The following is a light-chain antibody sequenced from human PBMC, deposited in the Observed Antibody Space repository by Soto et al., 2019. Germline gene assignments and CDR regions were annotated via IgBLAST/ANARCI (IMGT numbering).Light chain of an antibody. Sequence: EIVFTQSPGSLSLSPWERSALACRAGQSLGSSSLAWYQQKVGQAPRLLIYGASRRAAGVPDRFSGSGSGTDFNLTISRLEPEDFAVFYCQQYGRSSRLSFGGGTKVDIK. CDR3: QQYGRSSRLS. V-gene: IGKV3-20*01. J-gene: IGKJ4*01. CDR1: QSLGSSS. CDR2: GAS.